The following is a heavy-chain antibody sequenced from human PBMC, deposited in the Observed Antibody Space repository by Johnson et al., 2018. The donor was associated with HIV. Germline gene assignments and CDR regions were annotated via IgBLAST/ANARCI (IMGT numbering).Heavy chain of an antibody. J-gene: IGHJ3*02. D-gene: IGHD3-22*01. Sequence: VQLVESGGGLVKPGGSLRLSCVGSGFTFSDYYMSWVRQAPGKGLEWIAYISGGSAGTFYADSVKGRFTISRDNSKNTLYLQMNTLRADDTAVYYCARQLGYYYDSSGYYAEPDDAFDIWGQGTMVTVSS. CDR1: GFTFSDYY. V-gene: IGHV3-11*06. CDR2: ISGGSAGT. CDR3: ARQLGYYYDSSGYYAEPDDAFDI.